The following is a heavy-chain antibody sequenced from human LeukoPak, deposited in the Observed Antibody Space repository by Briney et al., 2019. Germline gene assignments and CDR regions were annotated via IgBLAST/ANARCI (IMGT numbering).Heavy chain of an antibody. D-gene: IGHD3-3*01. V-gene: IGHV3-48*01. CDR3: ASSRGVIDY. J-gene: IGHJ4*02. CDR1: GFTFSSYS. CDR2: ISSSSSTI. Sequence: PGGSLRLFCAASGFTFSSYSMNWVRQAPGKGLEWVSYISSSSSTIYYADSVKGRFTISRDNAKNSLYLQMNSLRAEDTAVYYCASSRGVIDYWGQGTLVTVSS.